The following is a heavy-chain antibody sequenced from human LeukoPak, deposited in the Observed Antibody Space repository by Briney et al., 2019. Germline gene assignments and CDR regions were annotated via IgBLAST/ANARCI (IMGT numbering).Heavy chain of an antibody. CDR2: NNWNGGST. CDR3: AREVADPVGATAPYFDY. Sequence: GGSLRLSCAASGFAFDDYGMSWVRQAPGKGLEWVSGNNWNGGSTGYADSVKGRFTISRDNAKNSLYLQMNSLRAEDTALYHCAREVADPVGATAPYFDYWGQGTLVTVSS. D-gene: IGHD1-26*01. J-gene: IGHJ4*02. CDR1: GFAFDDYG. V-gene: IGHV3-20*01.